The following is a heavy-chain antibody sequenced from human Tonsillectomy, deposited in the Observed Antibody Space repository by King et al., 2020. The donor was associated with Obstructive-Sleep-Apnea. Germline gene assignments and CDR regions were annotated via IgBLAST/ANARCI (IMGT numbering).Heavy chain of an antibody. CDR1: GYTFTNYW. Sequence: QLVQSGGEVKKSGESLRISCKGSGYTFTNYWIAWVRQMPGTGLEWMGIIYPGDSVTRYSPSFQGQVTISADNSISTAYLQWSSLKASDTAMYYCARCGLTAYGMDVWGQGTTVIVSS. CDR2: IYPGDSVT. CDR3: ARCGLTAYGMDV. D-gene: IGHD1-14*01. V-gene: IGHV5-51*01. J-gene: IGHJ6*02.